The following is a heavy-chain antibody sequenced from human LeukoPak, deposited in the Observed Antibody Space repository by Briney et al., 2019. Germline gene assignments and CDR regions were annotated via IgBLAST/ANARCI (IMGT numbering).Heavy chain of an antibody. D-gene: IGHD5-18*01. CDR2: MNPNSGNK. CDR3: ARVLKDTAMGYYYYYYMDA. V-gene: IGHV1-8*01. J-gene: IGHJ6*03. CDR1: GDTSSGYD. Sequence: ASVWDSCVPSGDTSSGYDISSVRQTTGEGGESMGWMNPNSGNKGYAQQCQGSVTMTRNTSISRAYMELSSLRSEDTAVYYCARVLKDTAMGYYYYYYMDAWGKGTTVTVSS.